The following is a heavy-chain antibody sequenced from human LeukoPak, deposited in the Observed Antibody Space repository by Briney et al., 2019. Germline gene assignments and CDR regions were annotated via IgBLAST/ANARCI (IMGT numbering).Heavy chain of an antibody. Sequence: SVKVSCKASGGTFSSSAISWVRQAPGQGLEWMGRIIPILGIANYAQKFQGRVTITADKSTSTAYMELSSLRSEDTAVYYCARDYYGSGSYYPHYGGQGTLVTVSS. V-gene: IGHV1-69*04. D-gene: IGHD3-10*01. CDR2: IIPILGIA. J-gene: IGHJ4*02. CDR3: ARDYYGSGSYYPHY. CDR1: GGTFSSSA.